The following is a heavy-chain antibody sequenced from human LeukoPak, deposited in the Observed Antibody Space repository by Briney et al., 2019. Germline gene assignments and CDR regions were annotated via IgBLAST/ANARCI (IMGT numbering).Heavy chain of an antibody. CDR1: GYTLTELS. CDR3: ATSYDSSGYYYSFDY. Sequence: ASVKVSCKVSGYTLTELSVHWVRQAPGKGLEWMGGFDPEDGETIYAQKFQGRVTMTEDTSTDTAYMELSSLRSEDTAVYYCATSYDSSGYYYSFDYWGQGTLVTVSS. J-gene: IGHJ4*02. CDR2: FDPEDGET. V-gene: IGHV1-24*01. D-gene: IGHD3-22*01.